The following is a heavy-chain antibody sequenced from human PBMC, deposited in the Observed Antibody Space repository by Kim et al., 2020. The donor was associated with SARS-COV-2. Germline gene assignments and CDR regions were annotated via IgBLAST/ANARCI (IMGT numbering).Heavy chain of an antibody. V-gene: IGHV3-49*03. CDR3: SRDLRSRPANYGYFDS. J-gene: IGHJ4*02. CDR2: IRPKPYGGTT. Sequence: GGSLRLSCTASGFTFGDYGVSWFRQAPGKGLEWVAFIRPKPYGGTTEYAASVKGRFSISRDESESVAYLQMNNLKTEDTAVYYCSRDLRSRPANYGYFDSWGQGTLVTVSS. D-gene: IGHD3-10*01. CDR1: GFTFGDYG.